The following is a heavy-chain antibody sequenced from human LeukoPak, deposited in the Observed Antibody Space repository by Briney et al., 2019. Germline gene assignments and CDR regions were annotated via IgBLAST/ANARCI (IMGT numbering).Heavy chain of an antibody. CDR3: ARDRRVYCSSTSCRGAFDI. CDR2: ISAYNGNT. Sequence: ASVKVSCKASGYTFTSYGISWVRQAPGQGLEWMGWISAYNGNTNYAQKLQGRVTMTTDTSTSTAYMELRSLRSDDTAVYYCARDRRVYCSSTSCRGAFDIWGQGTMVTVSS. D-gene: IGHD2-2*01. V-gene: IGHV1-18*01. J-gene: IGHJ3*02. CDR1: GYTFTSYG.